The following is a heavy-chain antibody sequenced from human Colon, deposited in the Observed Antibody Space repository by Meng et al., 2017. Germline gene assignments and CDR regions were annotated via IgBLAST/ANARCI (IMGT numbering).Heavy chain of an antibody. CDR2: IYYSGTT. Sequence: VQLQGPGPGLVRPSETLSLTCTVSGGSVSSGTYYWSWIRQPPGKGLEWIGCIYYSGTTNYNPSLKSRVTISVDTSKNQFSLKLSSVTPADTAVYFCARDRVPGKYWGQGTLVTVSS. CDR3: ARDRVPGKY. CDR1: GGSVSSGTYY. J-gene: IGHJ4*02. V-gene: IGHV4-61*01. D-gene: IGHD1-14*01.